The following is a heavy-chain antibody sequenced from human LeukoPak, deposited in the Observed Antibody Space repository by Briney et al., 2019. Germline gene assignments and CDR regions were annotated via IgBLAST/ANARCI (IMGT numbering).Heavy chain of an antibody. CDR2: ISSSSSYI. J-gene: IGHJ6*03. CDR3: ARENDSSGWYGFPYYYYMDV. CDR1: GFAFSSYA. V-gene: IGHV3-21*01. Sequence: KSGGSLRLSCAASGFAFSSYAMSWVRQAPGKGLEWVSSISSSSSYIYYADSVKGRFTISRDNAKNSLYLQMNSLRAEDTAVYYCARENDSSGWYGFPYYYYMDVWGKGTTVTVSS. D-gene: IGHD6-19*01.